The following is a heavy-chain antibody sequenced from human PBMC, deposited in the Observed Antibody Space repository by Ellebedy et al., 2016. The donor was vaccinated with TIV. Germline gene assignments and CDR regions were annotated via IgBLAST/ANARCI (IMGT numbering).Heavy chain of an antibody. J-gene: IGHJ4*02. CDR3: SGVDTAVGPPTY. V-gene: IGHV4-61*01. CDR2: IHNSGII. D-gene: IGHD5-18*01. CDR1: GGSVSSINYY. Sequence: MPSETLSLTCTVSGGSVSSINYYWSWIRQSPGKGLECIGYIHNSGIINYNPSLKSRVSLSVDTSKNQVSLNLNAVTAADTAMYSCSGVDTAVGPPTYWGQGTLVTVSS.